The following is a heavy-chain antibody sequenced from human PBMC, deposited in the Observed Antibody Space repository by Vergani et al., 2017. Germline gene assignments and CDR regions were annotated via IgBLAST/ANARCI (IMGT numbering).Heavy chain of an antibody. CDR1: GFTFSSYA. D-gene: IGHD4-11*01. Sequence: EVQLLESGGGLAQPGGSLRLSCAASGFTFSSYAMSWVRQAPGKGLEWVAVISGSGGSTYYADSVKGRFTISRDNSKNTLYLQMNSLRVEDTAVYYCAKGSSNYYYYYYMDVWGRRTTVTVSS. J-gene: IGHJ6*03. V-gene: IGHV3-23*01. CDR2: ISGSGGST. CDR3: AKGSSNYYYYYYMDV.